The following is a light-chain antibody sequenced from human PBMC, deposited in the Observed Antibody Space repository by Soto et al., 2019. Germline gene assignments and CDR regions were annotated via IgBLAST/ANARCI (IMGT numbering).Light chain of an antibody. CDR1: QTVSRN. J-gene: IGKJ1*01. CDR2: GAS. Sequence: EVVMTPSPATLSVSPGERATLSCRASQTVSRNLAWYQQTPGQAPRLLIYGASTRATGIPARFSGSGSGTDFTLTISSLEPEDLADYYCQQSNSRPATFGQGTKVDIK. CDR3: QQSNSRPAT. V-gene: IGKV3-15*01.